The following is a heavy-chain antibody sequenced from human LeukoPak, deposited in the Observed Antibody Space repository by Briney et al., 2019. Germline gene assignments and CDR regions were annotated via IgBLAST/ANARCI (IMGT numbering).Heavy chain of an antibody. CDR2: IYYSGST. CDR1: GGSISSYY. J-gene: IGHJ3*01. V-gene: IGHV4-59*08. D-gene: IGHD6-6*01. Sequence: SETLSPTCTVSGGSISSYYWSWIRQPPGKGLEWIGYIYYSGSTNYNPSLKSRVTTLVDTSKNQFSLRLSSVTAADTAVYYCAREYSSSSGRRAFDFWGQGTMVTVSS. CDR3: AREYSSSSGRRAFDF.